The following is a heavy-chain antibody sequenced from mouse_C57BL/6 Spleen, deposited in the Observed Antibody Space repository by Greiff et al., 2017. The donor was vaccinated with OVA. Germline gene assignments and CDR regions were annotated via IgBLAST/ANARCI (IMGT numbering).Heavy chain of an antibody. D-gene: IGHD4-1*01. J-gene: IGHJ2*01. Sequence: VQLQQPGAELVMPGASVKLSCKASGYTFTSYWMHWVKQRPGQGLEWIGEIDPSDSYTNYNQKFKGKSTLTVDKSSSTAYMQLSSLTSEDSAVYYCARLKELGNFDYWGKGTTLTVSS. CDR3: ARLKELGNFDY. CDR1: GYTFTSYW. CDR2: IDPSDSYT. V-gene: IGHV1-69*01.